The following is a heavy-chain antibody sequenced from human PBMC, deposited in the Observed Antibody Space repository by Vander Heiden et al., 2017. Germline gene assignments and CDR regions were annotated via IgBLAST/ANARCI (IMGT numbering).Heavy chain of an antibody. Sequence: QMQLQESGPGLVKPSATLSPTCTVSGGSVSSGSYYWSWIRQPPGKGLEWSGYIYYSGSTNYNPSLKSRVTISVDTSKNQGTRKGSSVSAEDSAVYYCARMCIVWENNWFDPWGQGTLVTVSS. CDR1: GGSVSSGSYY. J-gene: IGHJ5*02. CDR3: ARMCIVWENNWFDP. CDR2: IYYSGST. D-gene: IGHD1-26*01. V-gene: IGHV4-61*01.